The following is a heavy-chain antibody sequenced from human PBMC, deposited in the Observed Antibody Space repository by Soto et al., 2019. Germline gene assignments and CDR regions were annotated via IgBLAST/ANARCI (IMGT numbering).Heavy chain of an antibody. CDR3: ARLHNFDNSGSSEGLDY. V-gene: IGHV5-51*01. CDR2: IYPDDSDT. D-gene: IGHD3-22*01. J-gene: IGHJ4*02. CDR1: GYSFSSYW. Sequence: GESLKISCKGSGYSFSSYWIGWVRQMPGKGLEWMGIIYPDDSDTRYIPSFQGQATISVDKSVTTAYLQWSSLKASDTAMYYCARLHNFDNSGSSEGLDYWGQGTLVTVSS.